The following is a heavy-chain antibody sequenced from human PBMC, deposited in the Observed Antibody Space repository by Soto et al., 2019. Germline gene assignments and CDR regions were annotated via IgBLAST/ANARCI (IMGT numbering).Heavy chain of an antibody. CDR3: ARPYSESYWAAFDI. J-gene: IGHJ3*02. V-gene: IGHV4-59*01. D-gene: IGHD1-26*01. CDR1: GGSISTYY. CDR2: LYYSGSS. Sequence: QVQLQESGPGLVKPSETLSLTCTVSGGSISTYYWSWIRQPPGKGLEWIGYLYYSGSSNYNPSLKSRVTMSLDTSKNQFSLKLNSVTAADTAVYYCARPYSESYWAAFDIWGQGTMVTVSS.